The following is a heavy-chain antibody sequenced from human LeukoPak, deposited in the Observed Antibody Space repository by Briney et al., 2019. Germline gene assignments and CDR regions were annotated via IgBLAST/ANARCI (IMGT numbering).Heavy chain of an antibody. CDR1: GFTFSSYG. Sequence: GGSLRLSCAASGFTFSSYGMHWVRQAPGKGLEWEAVISYDGSNKYYADSVKGRFTISRDNSKNTLYLQMNGLRAEDTAVYYCAKEKDIVAEGLFDYWGQGTLVTVSS. CDR3: AKEKDIVAEGLFDY. J-gene: IGHJ4*02. CDR2: ISYDGSNK. D-gene: IGHD2-15*01. V-gene: IGHV3-30*18.